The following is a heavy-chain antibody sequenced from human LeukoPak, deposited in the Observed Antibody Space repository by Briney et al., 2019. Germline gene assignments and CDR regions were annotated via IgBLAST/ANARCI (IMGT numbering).Heavy chain of an antibody. CDR3: ARDGATTDLMIVEYYYYMDV. V-gene: IGHV1-69*13. CDR2: IIPIFGTA. J-gene: IGHJ6*03. CDR1: GGTFSSYA. D-gene: IGHD3-22*01. Sequence: GASVKVSCKASGGTFSSYAISWVRQAPGQGLEWMGGIIPIFGTANYAQKFQGRVTITADESTSTAYMELSSLRSEDTAVYYCARDGATTDLMIVEYYYYMDVWGKGTTVTISS.